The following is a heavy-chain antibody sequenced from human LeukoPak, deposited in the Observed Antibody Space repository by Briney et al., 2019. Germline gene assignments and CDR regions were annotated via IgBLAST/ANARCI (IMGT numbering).Heavy chain of an antibody. CDR2: IYHSGST. CDR3: AREGYYYYGMDV. V-gene: IGHV4-30-2*01. J-gene: IGHJ6*04. CDR1: GGSISSGGYS. Sequence: PSETLSLTCAVSGGSISSGGYSWGWIRQPPGKGLEWIGYIYHSGSTYYNPSLKSRVTISVDRSKNQFSLKLSSVTAADTAVYYCAREGYYYYGMDVWGKGTTVTVSS.